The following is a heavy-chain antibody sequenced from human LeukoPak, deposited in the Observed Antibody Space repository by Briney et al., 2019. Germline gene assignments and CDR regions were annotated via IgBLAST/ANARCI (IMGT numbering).Heavy chain of an antibody. J-gene: IGHJ6*02. D-gene: IGHD2-2*02. CDR1: GYTFTSYD. CDR2: MNPNSGNT. V-gene: IGHV1-8*01. Sequence: ASVKVSCKASGYTFTSYDINWVRQAPGQGLEWMGWMNPNSGNTGYAQKFQGRVTMTRNTSISTAYMEPSSLRSEDTAVYYCATEPYCSSTSCYKNYYGMDVWGQGTTVTVSS. CDR3: ATEPYCSSTSCYKNYYGMDV.